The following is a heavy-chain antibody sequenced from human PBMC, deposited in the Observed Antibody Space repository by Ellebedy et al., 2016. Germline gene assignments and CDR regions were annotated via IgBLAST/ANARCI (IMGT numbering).Heavy chain of an antibody. V-gene: IGHV4-34*01. D-gene: IGHD3-16*01. J-gene: IGHJ4*02. Sequence: SETLSLTCAVYGGSFSGYYWSWIRQPPGKGLEWIGEINHSGSTKYNSSLKSRVTISVDTSKNHFSLRLDSVTAADTAVYYCARDRLGWGSFDSWGQGTLVTVSS. CDR1: GGSFSGYY. CDR2: INHSGST. CDR3: ARDRLGWGSFDS.